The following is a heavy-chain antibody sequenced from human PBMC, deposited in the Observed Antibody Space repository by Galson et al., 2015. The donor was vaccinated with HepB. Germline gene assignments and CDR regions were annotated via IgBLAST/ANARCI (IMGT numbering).Heavy chain of an antibody. V-gene: IGHV3-30*04. CDR3: ARGWELLHPLDY. J-gene: IGHJ4*02. CDR1: GFTFSSYA. Sequence: SLRLSCAASGFTFSSYAMHWVRQAPGKGLEWVAVISYDGSNKYYADSVKGRFTISRDNSKNTLYLQMNSLRAEDTAVYYCARGWELLHPLDYWGQGTLVTVSS. D-gene: IGHD1-26*01. CDR2: ISYDGSNK.